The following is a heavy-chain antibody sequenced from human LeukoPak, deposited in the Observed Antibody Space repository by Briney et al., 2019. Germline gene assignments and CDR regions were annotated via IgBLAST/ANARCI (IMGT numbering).Heavy chain of an antibody. D-gene: IGHD1-1*01. J-gene: IGHJ4*02. Sequence: GGSLRLSCAASGFTFSSYSMNWVRQAPGKGLEWVTFIKYDGSKKFYADSVKGRFTISRDSSDNTVYLQMNSLRPDDTAMYYCAKEATLEFFDYWGQGTLVTVSS. CDR2: IKYDGSKK. CDR3: AKEATLEFFDY. V-gene: IGHV3-30*02. CDR1: GFTFSSYS.